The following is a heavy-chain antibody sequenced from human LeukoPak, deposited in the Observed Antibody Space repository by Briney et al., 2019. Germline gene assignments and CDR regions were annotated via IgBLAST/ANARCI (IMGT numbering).Heavy chain of an antibody. J-gene: IGHJ4*02. CDR1: GFTFSTYW. D-gene: IGHD2-21*02. V-gene: IGHV3-7*01. CDR2: INLDASEI. Sequence: GGSLRLSRAASGFTFSTYWMNWYRQAPGKGLGWVGNINLDASEINYVDSVRGRFTISRDNAKNSLYLQMNSLRAEDTAVYYCATDRDNSDWQKRFDSWGQGTLVTVSS. CDR3: ATDRDNSDWQKRFDS.